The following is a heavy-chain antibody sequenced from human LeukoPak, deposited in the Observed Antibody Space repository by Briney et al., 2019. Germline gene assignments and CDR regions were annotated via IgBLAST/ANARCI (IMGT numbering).Heavy chain of an antibody. J-gene: IGHJ5*02. Sequence: SVKVSCKASGGTFTSYAISWVRQAPGQGVEWMGRIIPIFGTANYAQKFQGRVTITTDESTSTAYMELSSLRSEDTAVYYCAREGYVTRYNTHWFDPWGQGTLVTVSS. D-gene: IGHD4-23*01. CDR3: AREGYVTRYNTHWFDP. CDR2: IIPIFGTA. CDR1: GGTFTSYA. V-gene: IGHV1-69*05.